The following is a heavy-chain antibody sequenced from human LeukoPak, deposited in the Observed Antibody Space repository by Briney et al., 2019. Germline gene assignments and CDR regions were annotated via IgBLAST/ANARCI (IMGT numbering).Heavy chain of an antibody. Sequence: SETLSLTCAVYGGSFSNYYWSWIRQPPGKGLEWIGEINHSGSTSYNPSLKSRVTMSVDTSKNQFSLKLSSVTAADTAVYYCARLSSRRFPPTYSFDRRNYFDYWGQGTLVTVSS. V-gene: IGHV4-34*01. CDR2: INHSGST. CDR3: ARLSSRRFPPTYSFDRRNYFDY. CDR1: GGSFSNYY. D-gene: IGHD3-22*01. J-gene: IGHJ4*02.